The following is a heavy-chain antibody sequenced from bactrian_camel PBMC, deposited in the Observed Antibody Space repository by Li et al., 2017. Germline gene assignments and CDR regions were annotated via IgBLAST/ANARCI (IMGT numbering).Heavy chain of an antibody. D-gene: IGHD1*01. Sequence: HVQLVESGGGSVLAGGSLRLSCAAAGFAFHNYGMAWFRWAPGKEREGVAAVAVDYTTKYADSVKGRFTISRDNAKNTVYLQLNYLRSEDTAMYYCSNGLDRDRWRTPGPGTQVTVS. J-gene: IGHJ4*01. V-gene: IGHV3S53*01. CDR2: VAVDYTT. CDR1: GFAFHNYG.